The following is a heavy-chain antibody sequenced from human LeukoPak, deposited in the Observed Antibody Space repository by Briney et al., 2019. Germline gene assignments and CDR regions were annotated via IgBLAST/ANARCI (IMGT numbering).Heavy chain of an antibody. Sequence: GGSLRLSCVSSGFTFSSYWMHWVRQAPGKGLVWVSRINTDGRTTTYADSVKGRFTISRDNAKNTLYLQMNSLRAEDTAVYYCARDERYLSGLTDYWGQGTLVTASS. D-gene: IGHD3-22*01. CDR3: ARDERYLSGLTDY. J-gene: IGHJ4*02. CDR2: INTDGRTT. V-gene: IGHV3-74*01. CDR1: GFTFSSYW.